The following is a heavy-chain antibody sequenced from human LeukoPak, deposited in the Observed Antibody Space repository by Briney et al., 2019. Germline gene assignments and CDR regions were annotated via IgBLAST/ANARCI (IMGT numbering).Heavy chain of an antibody. CDR1: GYTFTYYY. Sequence: ASVKVSCKASGYTFTYYYIHCMRQAPGQGLEWMGIINPAAGITTYAQKFQGRVTLTRDTSISTAYMELSRLRSDDTAVYYCARAAGYSSSWPYYYYYGMDVWGQGTTVTVSS. J-gene: IGHJ6*02. D-gene: IGHD6-13*01. V-gene: IGHV1-46*01. CDR3: ARAAGYSSSWPYYYYYGMDV. CDR2: INPAAGIT.